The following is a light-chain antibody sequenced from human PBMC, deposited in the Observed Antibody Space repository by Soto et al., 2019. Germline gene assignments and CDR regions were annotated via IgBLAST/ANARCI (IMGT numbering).Light chain of an antibody. CDR3: LQHNDYPPT. CDR1: QDNKND. V-gene: IGKV1-17*01. J-gene: IGKJ1*01. CDR2: AAS. Sequence: DIQMTPSPSSLSASVGGRSNLPLRARQDNKNDLGWYQQKPGKAPKRLIYAASSLQSGVPSRFSGSGSGTEFTLTISSLQPEDYATYYCLQHNDYPPTFGQGTKVEI.